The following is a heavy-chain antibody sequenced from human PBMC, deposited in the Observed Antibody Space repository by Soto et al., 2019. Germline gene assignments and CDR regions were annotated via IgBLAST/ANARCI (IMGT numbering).Heavy chain of an antibody. J-gene: IGHJ4*02. D-gene: IGHD6-19*01. CDR1: GYSFTSYW. V-gene: IGHV5-51*01. CDR3: ARRGNSGWPHFDY. CDR2: IYPGDSDT. Sequence: SXGSLKISCKGCGYSFTSYWIGWVRQMPGKGLEWMGIIYPGDSDTRYSPSFQGQVTISAEKSISTAYLQWSSLKASDTAMYYCARRGNSGWPHFDYWGQGTLVTVSS.